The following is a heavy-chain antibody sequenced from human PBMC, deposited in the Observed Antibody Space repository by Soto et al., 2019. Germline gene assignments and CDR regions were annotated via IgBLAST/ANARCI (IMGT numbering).Heavy chain of an antibody. J-gene: IGHJ6*02. CDR1: GFTFSSYG. CDR2: ISCDGSNK. Sequence: GGSLRLSCAASGFTFSSYGMHWVRQAPGKGLEWVAVISCDGSNKYYADSVKGRFTISRDNSKNTLYLQMSSLRAEDTAVYYCVKDGSSGWPYYYGMDVWGQGTTVTAP. V-gene: IGHV3-30*18. CDR3: VKDGSSGWPYYYGMDV. D-gene: IGHD6-19*01.